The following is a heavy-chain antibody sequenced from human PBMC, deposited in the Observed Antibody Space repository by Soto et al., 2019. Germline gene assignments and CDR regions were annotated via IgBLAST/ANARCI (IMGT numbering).Heavy chain of an antibody. CDR3: ARHDDSGRFINGFDI. CDR1: GGSISSSDNY. Sequence: SETLSLTCTVSGGSISSSDNYWSWIRQPPGKGLEWIGYIYYSGSTYYNPSLKSRVTISVDTSKNQFSLKLSSVTAADTAVYYSARHDDSGRFINGFDIRGPGTLVT. J-gene: IGHJ3*02. V-gene: IGHV4-30-4*01. D-gene: IGHD1-26*01. CDR2: IYYSGST.